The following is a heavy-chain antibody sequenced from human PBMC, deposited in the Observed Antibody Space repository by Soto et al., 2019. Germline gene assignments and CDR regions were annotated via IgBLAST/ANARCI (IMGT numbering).Heavy chain of an antibody. Sequence: ASVKVSCKASGFTFNTYFMHWLRRAPGQGLEWLGIISPSGDATSYAEKFKGRVTVTKDTSTTTVYMELSSLRPEDTAVYYCARDWRYSSGLDYWGQGTLVTVSS. V-gene: IGHV1-46*02. D-gene: IGHD6-19*01. CDR1: GFTFNTYF. CDR2: ISPSGDAT. CDR3: ARDWRYSSGLDY. J-gene: IGHJ4*02.